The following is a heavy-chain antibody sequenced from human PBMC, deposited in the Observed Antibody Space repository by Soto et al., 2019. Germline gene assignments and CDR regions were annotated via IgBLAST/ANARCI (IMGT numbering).Heavy chain of an antibody. Sequence: QVQVVQSGVEVRRPGSSVKVSCKASGDTFKNCVISWVRQAPGQGLEWMGGIIPLFGTTDFAQRFQGRLTITTDESTTTVYMELSRLRSEDTATHYCAAELGFGKLSVVWGQGTTVIVSS. CDR1: GDTFKNCV. CDR3: AAELGFGKLSVV. J-gene: IGHJ6*02. CDR2: IIPLFGTT. V-gene: IGHV1-69*01. D-gene: IGHD3-10*01.